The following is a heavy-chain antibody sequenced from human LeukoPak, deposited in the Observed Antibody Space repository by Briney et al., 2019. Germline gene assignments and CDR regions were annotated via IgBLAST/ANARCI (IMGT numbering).Heavy chain of an antibody. V-gene: IGHV4-59*01. J-gene: IGHJ4*02. CDR1: GGSISSYY. Sequence: PSETLSLTCTVSGGSISSYYWSWIRQPPGKGLEWIGCIYYSGSTNYNPSLKSRVTISVDTSKNQFSLKLSSVTAADTAVYYCARADRSSSGGIFDYWGQGTLVTVSS. CDR3: ARADRSSSGGIFDY. D-gene: IGHD6-19*01. CDR2: IYYSGST.